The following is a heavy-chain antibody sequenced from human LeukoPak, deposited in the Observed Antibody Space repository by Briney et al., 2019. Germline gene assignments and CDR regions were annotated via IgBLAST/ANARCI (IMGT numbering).Heavy chain of an antibody. CDR2: IKIKTEGGTT. J-gene: IGHJ6*02. D-gene: IGHD3-10*01. V-gene: IGHV3-15*01. Sequence: GRSLTPSCAPSGFTLSNAGVGSVRQAPGKWLGLVGRIKIKTEGGTTDYTAPVKGRFTISRDDSKNTLYLQMNSLKTEDTAVYYCTTGPFDYYGSASYLANGMDVWGQGTTVSVSS. CDR1: GFTLSNAG. CDR3: TTGPFDYYGSASYLANGMDV.